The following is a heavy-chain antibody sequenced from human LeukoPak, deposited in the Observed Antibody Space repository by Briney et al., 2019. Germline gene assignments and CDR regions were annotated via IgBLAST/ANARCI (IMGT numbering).Heavy chain of an antibody. D-gene: IGHD3-10*02. CDR2: IRYDGRNK. Sequence: GGSLRLSCEASGFFFSTYGMHWVRQAPGKGLEWVAFIRYDGRNKYYADSVKGRFTISRDNSKNTVYLQMDSLGAEDTAVYYCAKDRWRSDLPMLFDYWGQGTLVTVSS. J-gene: IGHJ4*02. CDR3: AKDRWRSDLPMLFDY. V-gene: IGHV3-30*02. CDR1: GFFFSTYG.